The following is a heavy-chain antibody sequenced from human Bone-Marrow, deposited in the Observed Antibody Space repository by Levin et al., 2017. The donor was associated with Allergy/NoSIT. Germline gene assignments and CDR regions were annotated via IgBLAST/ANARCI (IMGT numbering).Heavy chain of an antibody. CDR2: ISTGSTYT. Sequence: GESLKISCAASGFTFSDYSMSWIRQAPGKGLEWVSYISTGSTYTSYADSVKGRFTISRDNADSSLYLQMSSLTVDDTAVYYCARGGSMWFGESPMAKWLDPWGQGTLVTVSS. CDR3: ARGGSMWFGESPMAKWLDP. CDR1: GFTFSDYS. J-gene: IGHJ5*02. V-gene: IGHV3-11*05. D-gene: IGHD3-10*01.